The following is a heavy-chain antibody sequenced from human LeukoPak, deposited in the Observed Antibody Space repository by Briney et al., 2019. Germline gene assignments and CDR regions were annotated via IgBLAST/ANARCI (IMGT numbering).Heavy chain of an antibody. CDR1: GYTFTGYY. CDR2: INPNSGGT. Sequence: ASVTVSCKASGYTFTGYYMHWVRQAPGQGLEWMGWINPNSGGTNYAQKFQGRVTMTRDTSISTAYMELSRLRSDDTAVYYCAREQYCSSTSCYHYWGQGTLVTVSS. V-gene: IGHV1-2*02. J-gene: IGHJ4*02. CDR3: AREQYCSSTSCYHY. D-gene: IGHD2-2*01.